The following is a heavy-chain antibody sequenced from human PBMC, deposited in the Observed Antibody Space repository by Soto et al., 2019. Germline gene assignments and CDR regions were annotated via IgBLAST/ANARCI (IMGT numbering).Heavy chain of an antibody. CDR3: AKDPRCSSTSCPYGMDV. V-gene: IGHV3-23*01. D-gene: IGHD2-2*01. Sequence: GGSLRLSCAASGFTFSNAWMNWVRQAPGKGLEWVSAISGSGGSTYYADSVKGRFTISRDNSKNTLYLQMNSLRAEDTAVYYCAKDPRCSSTSCPYGMDVGGQGTTVTVSS. J-gene: IGHJ6*02. CDR2: ISGSGGST. CDR1: GFTFSNAW.